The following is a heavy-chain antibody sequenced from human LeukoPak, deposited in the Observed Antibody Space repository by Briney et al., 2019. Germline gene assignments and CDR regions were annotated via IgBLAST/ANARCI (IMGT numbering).Heavy chain of an antibody. CDR2: INHSGST. Sequence: SETLSLTCAVYGGSFSGYYWSWIRQPPGKGLEWIGEINHSGSTNYNPSLKSRVTISVDTSKNQFSLKLSSVTAADTAVYYCARGLRCSSTSCYLSYWGQGTLVTVSS. CDR3: ARGLRCSSTSCYLSY. J-gene: IGHJ4*02. D-gene: IGHD2-2*01. V-gene: IGHV4-34*01. CDR1: GGSFSGYY.